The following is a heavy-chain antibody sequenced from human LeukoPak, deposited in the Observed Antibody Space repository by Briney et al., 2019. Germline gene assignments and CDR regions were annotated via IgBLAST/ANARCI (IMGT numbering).Heavy chain of an antibody. CDR3: ARVTYGSGSLKDYDYGMDV. V-gene: IGHV4-34*01. CDR1: GASFSGYY. D-gene: IGHD3-10*01. Sequence: SETLSLTCDVYGASFSGYYWSWIRQPPGKGLEWLGEINRSGSTNYNPSLKSRVTLSVDTSKNQLSLKLNSVTAADTAVYYCARVTYGSGSLKDYDYGMDVWGQGTTVTVSS. CDR2: INRSGST. J-gene: IGHJ6*02.